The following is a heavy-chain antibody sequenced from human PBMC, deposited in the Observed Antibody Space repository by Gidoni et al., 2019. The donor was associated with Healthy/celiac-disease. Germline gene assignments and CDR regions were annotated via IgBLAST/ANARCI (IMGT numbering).Heavy chain of an antibody. V-gene: IGHV4-34*01. D-gene: IGHD3-3*01. CDR3: ARGSVLRFLEWFWWFDP. J-gene: IGHJ5*02. Sequence: QVQLQQWGAGLSKPSETLSLSCSVHGGSFSAYYWSWIRQPPGKGLEWIGEIIHSGSTNYNPSLKSRVTISVDTSKNQFSLKLSSVTAADTAVYYCARGSVLRFLEWFWWFDPWGQGTLVTVSS. CDR1: GGSFSAYY. CDR2: IIHSGST.